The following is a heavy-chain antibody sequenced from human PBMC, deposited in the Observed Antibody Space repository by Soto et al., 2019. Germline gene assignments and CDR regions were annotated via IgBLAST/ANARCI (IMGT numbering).Heavy chain of an antibody. CDR2: ITDSDGRT. V-gene: IGHV3-23*01. Sequence: GGSLRLSCAASGFTFSSYAMSWVRQAPGKGLEWVSSITDSDGRTFYANSVKGRFIISRDNSKNTLDLQMNSLRAEDTAVYYCAKAGGGSPTYYMDVWGKGTTVTVSS. CDR3: AKAGGGSPTYYMDV. J-gene: IGHJ6*03. CDR1: GFTFSSYA. D-gene: IGHD2-15*01.